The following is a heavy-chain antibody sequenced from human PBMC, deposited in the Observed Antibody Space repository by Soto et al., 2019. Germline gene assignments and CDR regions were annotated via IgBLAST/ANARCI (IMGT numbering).Heavy chain of an antibody. J-gene: IGHJ4*02. D-gene: IGHD3-22*01. CDR2: ISVYNGNT. CDR1: GYTFTIYG. Sequence: QVQLVQAGAEVKKPGASVKVSCKASGYTFTIYGISWLRQAPGQGLDCMGWISVYNGNTDYAQNLQDSVTLTTDASTHSVYMELRSLRSDDTAVYYCARVDYYDSSGYYGYWGQGTLITVSS. CDR3: ARVDYYDSSGYYGY. V-gene: IGHV1-18*04.